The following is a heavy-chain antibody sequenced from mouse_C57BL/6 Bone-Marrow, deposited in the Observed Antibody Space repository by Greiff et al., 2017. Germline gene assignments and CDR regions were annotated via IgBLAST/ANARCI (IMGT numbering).Heavy chain of an antibody. J-gene: IGHJ2*01. Sequence: QVQLQQPGAELVLPGASVKLSCKASGYTFPSYWMHWVKQRPGQGLEWIGEIDPSDSYTNYNQKFKGKSTLTVDKSSSTAYMQLSSLTSEDSAVYYCARGEGYDGYPGDYFDYWGQGTTRTVSS. D-gene: IGHD2-3*01. CDR2: IDPSDSYT. CDR1: GYTFPSYW. CDR3: ARGEGYDGYPGDYFDY. V-gene: IGHV1-69*01.